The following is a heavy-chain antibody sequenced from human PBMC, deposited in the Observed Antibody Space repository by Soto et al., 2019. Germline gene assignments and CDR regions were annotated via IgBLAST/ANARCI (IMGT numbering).Heavy chain of an antibody. V-gene: IGHV3-48*02. CDR2: IGSSSSTI. D-gene: IGHD1-1*01. CDR3: AREWNPLNWFDP. J-gene: IGHJ5*02. CDR1: GFTFSSYA. Sequence: QPGGSLRLSCAASGFTFSSYAMHWVRQAPGKGLECLSYIGSSSSTIYYADSVKGRFTISRDNAKNSLYLQMNSLRDEDTAVYYCAREWNPLNWFDPWGQGTLVTVSS.